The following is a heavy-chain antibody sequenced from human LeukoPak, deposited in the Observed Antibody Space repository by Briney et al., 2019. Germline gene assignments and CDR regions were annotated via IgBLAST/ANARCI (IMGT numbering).Heavy chain of an antibody. CDR2: INYSGSA. V-gene: IGHV4-34*01. CDR3: ARGPGVTGTIGFDY. Sequence: SETLSLTCAVYGGSFSGHNWNWIRQPPGKGLEWIGDINYSGSANYNPSLKSRVTISVDTSKSQFSLKLSSVTAADTAVYYCARGPGVTGTIGFDYWGQGTLVTVSS. J-gene: IGHJ4*02. CDR1: GGSFSGHN. D-gene: IGHD1-7*01.